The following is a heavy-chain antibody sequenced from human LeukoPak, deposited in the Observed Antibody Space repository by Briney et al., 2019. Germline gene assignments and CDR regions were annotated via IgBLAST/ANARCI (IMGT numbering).Heavy chain of an antibody. D-gene: IGHD3-3*01. CDR3: AKDSLPYYDFWSGYNIPLGY. CDR2: ISYDVNIK. V-gene: IGHV3-30-3*01. J-gene: IGHJ4*02. Sequence: GGSLRLSCAASGFDFHNYVIHWVRQAPGKGLEWVAVISYDVNIKYHADSVKGRFTISRDNSKNTLYLQMNSLRAEDTAVYYCAKDSLPYYDFWSGYNIPLGYWGQGTLVTVSS. CDR1: GFDFHNYV.